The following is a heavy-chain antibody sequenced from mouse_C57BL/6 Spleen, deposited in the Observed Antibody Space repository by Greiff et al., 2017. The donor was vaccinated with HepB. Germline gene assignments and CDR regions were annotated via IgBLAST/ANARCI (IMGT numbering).Heavy chain of an antibody. CDR1: GFTFSSYA. CDR2: ISSGGDYI. J-gene: IGHJ3*01. CDR3: TRGGHSYGSSYLGY. Sequence: EVKLMESGEGLVKPGGSLKLSCAASGFTFSSYAMSWVRQTPEKRLEWVAYISSGGDYIYYADTVKGRFTISSDNARNTRYLQMSSLKSEETAMYYSTRGGHSYGSSYLGYGGQGTLVTVSA. V-gene: IGHV5-9-1*02. D-gene: IGHD1-1*01.